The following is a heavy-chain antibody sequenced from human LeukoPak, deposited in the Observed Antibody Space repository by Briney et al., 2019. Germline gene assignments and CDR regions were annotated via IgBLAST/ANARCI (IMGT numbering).Heavy chain of an antibody. CDR2: ISSNGGST. J-gene: IGHJ4*02. V-gene: IGHV3-64*01. Sequence: GGSLRLYCAASGFTFSSYAMHWVRQAPGKGLEYVSAISSNGGSTYYANSVKGRFTISRDNSKNTLYLQMGSLRAEDMAVYYCARGPGKLTAMVRQELDYWGQGTLVTVSS. CDR1: GFTFSSYA. D-gene: IGHD5-18*01. CDR3: ARGPGKLTAMVRQELDY.